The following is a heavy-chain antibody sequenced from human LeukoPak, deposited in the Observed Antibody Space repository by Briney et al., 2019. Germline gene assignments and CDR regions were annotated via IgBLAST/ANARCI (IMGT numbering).Heavy chain of an antibody. J-gene: IGHJ6*03. CDR2: ISSSSSYI. CDR1: GFTFSSYS. Sequence: GGSLRLSCAASGFTFSSYSMNWVRQAPGKGLEWVSSISSSSSYIYYADSVKGRFTISRDNAKNSLYLQMNSLRAEDMALYYCAKGGSAPRSQDYYYYYMDVWGKGTTVTVSS. CDR3: AKGGSAPRSQDYYYYYMDV. V-gene: IGHV3-21*04. D-gene: IGHD6-25*01.